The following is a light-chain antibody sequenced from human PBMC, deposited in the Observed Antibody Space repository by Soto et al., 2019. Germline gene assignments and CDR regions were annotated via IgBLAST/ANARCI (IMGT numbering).Light chain of an antibody. CDR2: GAS. CDR1: QSVSSSY. J-gene: IGKJ2*01. Sequence: EIVLTQSPGTLSLSPGERATLSCRASQSVSSSYLAWYQQKPGQAPRLLIYGASSRATGIPDRFSGSGFGTDFSLTISRLEPADLAVYCCQQHGSSPSFGQGTKLEIK. V-gene: IGKV3-20*01. CDR3: QQHGSSPS.